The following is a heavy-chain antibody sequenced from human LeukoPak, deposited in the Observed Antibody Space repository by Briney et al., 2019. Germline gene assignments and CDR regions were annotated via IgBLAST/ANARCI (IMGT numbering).Heavy chain of an antibody. Sequence: GASVKVSCKASGFTFNDYHIHWVRQAPGQGLEWMGWINAKSGDTKSAQKFQGGVTMTRDTSITIVHMEVTGLRSDDTAVYYCARRGDGYNLDYWGQGTLVTVSS. D-gene: IGHD5-24*01. CDR1: GFTFNDYH. CDR3: ARRGDGYNLDY. CDR2: INAKSGDT. J-gene: IGHJ4*02. V-gene: IGHV1-2*02.